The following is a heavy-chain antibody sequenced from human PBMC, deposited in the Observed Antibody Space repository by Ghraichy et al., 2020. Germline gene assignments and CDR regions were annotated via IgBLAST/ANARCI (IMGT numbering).Heavy chain of an antibody. CDR3: ATRNHITMVVGATYYFDF. V-gene: IGHV3-23*01. Sequence: GESLNISCAASGLTFSSYAMSWVRQAPGKGLEWVSGISGGGDNNYYADSVKGRFTISRDNSKNTLYLQMNSLRGEDTAVYYCATRNHITMVVGATYYFDFWGQGTLVTVSS. CDR1: GLTFSSYA. D-gene: IGHD2-15*01. J-gene: IGHJ4*02. CDR2: ISGGGDNN.